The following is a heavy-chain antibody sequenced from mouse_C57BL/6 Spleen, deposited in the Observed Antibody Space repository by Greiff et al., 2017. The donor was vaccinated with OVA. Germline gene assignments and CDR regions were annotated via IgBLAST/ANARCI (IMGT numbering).Heavy chain of an antibody. CDR3: ARSRANSFAY. D-gene: IGHD4-1*01. J-gene: IGHJ3*01. CDR2: IYPGDGDT. V-gene: IGHV1-82*01. Sequence: QVQLQQSGPELVKPGASVKISCKASGYAFSSSWMNWVKQRPGKGLEWIGRIYPGDGDTNYNGKFKGKATLTADKSSSTAYMQLSSLTSEDSAVYVCARSRANSFAYWGQGTLVTVSA. CDR1: GYAFSSSW.